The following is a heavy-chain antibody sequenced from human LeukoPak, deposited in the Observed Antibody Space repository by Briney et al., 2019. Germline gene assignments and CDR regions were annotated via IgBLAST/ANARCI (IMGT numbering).Heavy chain of an antibody. CDR1: GFTFSSYA. D-gene: IGHD5-24*01. V-gene: IGHV3-30-3*01. CDR2: ISYDGSNK. J-gene: IGHJ4*02. CDR3: ARARFGYNRGPFDY. Sequence: PGGSLRLSCAASGFTFSSYAMHCVRQAPGKGLEWVAFISYDGSNKHYADSVKGRFTISRDNSKNTLYMQMNSLRPEDTAVYYCARARFGYNRGPFDYWGQGILVAVSS.